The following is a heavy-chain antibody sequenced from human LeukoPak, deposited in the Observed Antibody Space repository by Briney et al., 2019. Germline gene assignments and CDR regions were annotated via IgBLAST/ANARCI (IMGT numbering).Heavy chain of an antibody. CDR1: GYTFTGYY. J-gene: IGHJ4*02. D-gene: IGHD3-10*01. Sequence: VASVKVSCKASGYTFTGYYMHWVRQAPGQGLEWMGLINPNSGSTNYAQKFQGRVTFTRATPITTSYMELSTLRSDDTAVYYCARDWYYGSGRDLGYWGQGTLVTVSS. CDR2: INPNSGST. CDR3: ARDWYYGSGRDLGY. V-gene: IGHV1-2*02.